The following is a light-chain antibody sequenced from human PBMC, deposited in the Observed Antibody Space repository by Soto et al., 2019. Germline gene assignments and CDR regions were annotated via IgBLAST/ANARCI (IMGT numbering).Light chain of an antibody. Sequence: DIQMTQSPSTLSASVGDRVTITCRASQSISSWLAWYQLKPEKAPKLLIYKASTLETVVPSRFSGSGSETEFTLTISSLQPDDFATYYCQQYNSYPRTFGQGTKVEIK. CDR3: QQYNSYPRT. CDR1: QSISSW. V-gene: IGKV1-5*03. CDR2: KAS. J-gene: IGKJ1*01.